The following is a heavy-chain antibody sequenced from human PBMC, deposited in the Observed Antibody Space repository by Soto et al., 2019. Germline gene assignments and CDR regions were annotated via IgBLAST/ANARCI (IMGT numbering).Heavy chain of an antibody. CDR2: ISFDGSNE. D-gene: IGHD6-19*01. Sequence: VGSLRLSCAASGFILNSYAMHWVRQAPGKGLEWVAVISFDGSNENFGDSVKGRFALTRDTSKNTLYLHMNDLRAEDTARYYCVKDRAVAGVFDYWGQGTLVTVSS. V-gene: IGHV3-30*18. CDR1: GFILNSYA. CDR3: VKDRAVAGVFDY. J-gene: IGHJ4*02.